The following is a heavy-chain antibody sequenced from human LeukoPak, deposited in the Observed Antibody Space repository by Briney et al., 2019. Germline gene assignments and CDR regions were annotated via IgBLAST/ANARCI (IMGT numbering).Heavy chain of an antibody. J-gene: IGHJ4*02. D-gene: IGHD3-10*01. Sequence: GGSLRLSCSASGFTFSRYAMHWVRQAPGKGLEYVSAISSNRGSTYYADSVKGRFTISRDNSKNTLYLQRSSLRAEDTAVYYCVKDGSGSYYTYYFDYWGQGTLVTVSS. CDR1: GFTFSRYA. CDR2: ISSNRGST. V-gene: IGHV3-64D*06. CDR3: VKDGSGSYYTYYFDY.